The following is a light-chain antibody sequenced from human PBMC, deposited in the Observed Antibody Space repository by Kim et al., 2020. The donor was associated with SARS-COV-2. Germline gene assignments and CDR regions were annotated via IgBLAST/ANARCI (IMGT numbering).Light chain of an antibody. Sequence: ASVGGRRTITCRPTQGISSYLVWYQQQPRKAPKILIYAASTLQSGVPSRFCGSGSGTDFTLTISSLQPADFATYYCQQLNSYPITSGQGTRLEI. CDR2: AAS. J-gene: IGKJ5*01. V-gene: IGKV1-9*01. CDR1: QGISSY. CDR3: QQLNSYPIT.